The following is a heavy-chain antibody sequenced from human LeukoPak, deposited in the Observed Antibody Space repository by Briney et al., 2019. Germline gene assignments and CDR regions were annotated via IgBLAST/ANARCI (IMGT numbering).Heavy chain of an antibody. CDR3: ATDSSIAVAGYYYYYGMDV. V-gene: IGHV1-24*01. Sequence: GASVKVSCKVSGYTLTELSMHWVRQAPGKGLKWMGGFDPEDGVTIYAHKLQRRVTITEDTSTNTAYMELSSLRSEDTAVYYCATDSSIAVAGYYYYYGMDVWGQGTTVTVSS. CDR1: GYTLTELS. CDR2: FDPEDGVT. J-gene: IGHJ6*02. D-gene: IGHD6-19*01.